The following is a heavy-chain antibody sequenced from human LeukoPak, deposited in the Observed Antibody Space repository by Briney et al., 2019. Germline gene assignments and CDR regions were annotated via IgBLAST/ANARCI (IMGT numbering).Heavy chain of an antibody. Sequence: PGSSLRLSCAASGFTFSSYAMHWVRQAPGKGLEGVAVISYDGSSKYYADSVKGRFTISRDNSKNTLYLQMNSLKAEDTAVYYCARDRDYSNYSPYYFDSWGQGTLVTVSS. CDR3: ARDRDYSNYSPYYFDS. CDR2: ISYDGSSK. J-gene: IGHJ4*02. V-gene: IGHV3-30*04. CDR1: GFTFSSYA. D-gene: IGHD4-11*01.